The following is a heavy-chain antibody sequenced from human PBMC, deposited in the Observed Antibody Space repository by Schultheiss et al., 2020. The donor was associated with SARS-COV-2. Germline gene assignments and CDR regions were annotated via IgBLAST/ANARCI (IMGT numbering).Heavy chain of an antibody. CDR3: ARDQYYYDSSGYYRSFDY. Sequence: SETLSLTCAVSGYSISSGYYWGWIRQPPGKGLEWIGRIYTSGSTNYNPSLKSRVTISVDTSKNQFSLKLSSVTAADTAVYYCARDQYYYDSSGYYRSFDYWGQGTLVTVSS. CDR1: GYSISSGYY. CDR2: IYTSGST. V-gene: IGHV4-38-2*02. D-gene: IGHD3-22*01. J-gene: IGHJ4*02.